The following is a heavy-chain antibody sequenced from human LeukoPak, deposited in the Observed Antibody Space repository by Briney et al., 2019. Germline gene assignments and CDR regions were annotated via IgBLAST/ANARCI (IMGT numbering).Heavy chain of an antibody. J-gene: IGHJ4*02. D-gene: IGHD3-16*01. Sequence: GGSLTLSCAASQVPFSYYAMHWVRQAPGKGLEWVANISYDGSDKYYADSVKGRFNIFRDNSNNTQYLQMNSLRAEDTAVYYCARDANLGEIDYWGQGTLVTVSS. CDR1: QVPFSYYA. CDR2: ISYDGSDK. V-gene: IGHV3-30-3*01. CDR3: ARDANLGEIDY.